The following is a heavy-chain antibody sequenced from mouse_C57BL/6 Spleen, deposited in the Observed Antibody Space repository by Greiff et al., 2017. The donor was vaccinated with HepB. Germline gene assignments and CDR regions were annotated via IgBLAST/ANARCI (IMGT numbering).Heavy chain of an antibody. D-gene: IGHD1-1*01. V-gene: IGHV5S21*01. Sequence: EVKLQESGEGLVKPGGSLKLSCAASGFTFSSYAMSWVRQTPEKRLEWVAYISSGGDYIYYADTVKGRFTISRDNARNTLYLQMSSLKSEDTATYYCARDRLYGSSPHYFDYWGQGTTLTVSS. CDR2: ISSGGDYI. J-gene: IGHJ2*01. CDR1: GFTFSSYA. CDR3: ARDRLYGSSPHYFDY.